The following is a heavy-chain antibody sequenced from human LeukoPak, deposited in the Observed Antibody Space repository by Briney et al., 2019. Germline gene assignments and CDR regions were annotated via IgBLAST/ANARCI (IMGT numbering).Heavy chain of an antibody. CDR1: RFTFSSYA. CDR2: ISGSGGST. D-gene: IGHD3-22*01. CDR3: AKDLVVITTSFELVFDY. V-gene: IGHV3-23*01. J-gene: IGHJ4*02. Sequence: SGGSLRLSCAASRFTFSSYAMSWVRQAPGKGLEWVSAISGSGGSTYYADSVKGRFTISRDNSKNTLYLQMNSLRAEDTAVYYCAKDLVVITTSFELVFDYWGQGTLVTVSS.